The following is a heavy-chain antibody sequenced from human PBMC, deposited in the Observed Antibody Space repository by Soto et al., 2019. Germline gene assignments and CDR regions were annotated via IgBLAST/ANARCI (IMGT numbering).Heavy chain of an antibody. CDR2: ISSNGGST. V-gene: IGHV3-64D*08. D-gene: IGHD2-2*01. CDR1: GFTFSSYA. Sequence: GGSLRLSCSASGFTFSSYAMHWVRQAPGKGLEYVSAISSNGGSTYYADSVKGRFTISRDNSKNTLYLQMSSLRAEDTAVYYCVKEDIVVVPADIYYYYYGMDVWGQGTTVTVSS. CDR3: VKEDIVVVPADIYYYYYGMDV. J-gene: IGHJ6*02.